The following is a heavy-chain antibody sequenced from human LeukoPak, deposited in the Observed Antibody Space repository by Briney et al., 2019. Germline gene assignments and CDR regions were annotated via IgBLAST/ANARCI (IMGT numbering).Heavy chain of an antibody. V-gene: IGHV3-23*01. D-gene: IGHD3-10*01. J-gene: IGHJ3*02. Sequence: GGSLRLSCAVSGFTFSSYAMSWVRQAPGKGLEWVSAISGSGGSTYYADSVKGRCTTSRDNSKNTLYLQMNSLRAEDTAVYYCASRGRAFDIWGQGTMVTVSS. CDR1: GFTFSSYA. CDR3: ASRGRAFDI. CDR2: ISGSGGST.